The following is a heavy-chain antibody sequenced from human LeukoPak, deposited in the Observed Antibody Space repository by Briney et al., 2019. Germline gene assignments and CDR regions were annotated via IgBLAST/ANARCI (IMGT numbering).Heavy chain of an antibody. CDR3: TRKGYTIGSFDY. CDR1: GGSISSYY. Sequence: PSETLSLTCTDSGGSISSYYWSWVRQPPGKGLEWIGEIYHSGSTNYNPSLKSRVTISVDKSKSQFSLKLSSVTAADTAVYYCTRKGYTIGSFDYWGQGTLVTVSS. V-gene: IGHV4-4*02. J-gene: IGHJ4*02. D-gene: IGHD5-18*01. CDR2: IYHSGST.